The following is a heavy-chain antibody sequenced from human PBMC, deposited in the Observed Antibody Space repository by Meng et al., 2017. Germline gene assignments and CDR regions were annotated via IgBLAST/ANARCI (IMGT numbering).Heavy chain of an antibody. Sequence: VPVGQSWAEVKKPGSPVKVSCKASGGTFSSYAISWVRQAPGQGLEWMGGIIPIFGTANYAQKFQGRVTITADKSTSTAYMELSSLRSEDTAVYYCARDKRPSSSWYGNWFDPWGQGTLVTVSS. CDR1: GGTFSSYA. D-gene: IGHD6-13*01. CDR3: ARDKRPSSSWYGNWFDP. CDR2: IIPIFGTA. J-gene: IGHJ5*02. V-gene: IGHV1-69*06.